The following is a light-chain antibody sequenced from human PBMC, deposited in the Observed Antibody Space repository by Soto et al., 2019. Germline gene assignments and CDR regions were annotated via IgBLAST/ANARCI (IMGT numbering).Light chain of an antibody. V-gene: IGKV3-11*01. CDR1: QSLSKY. CDR2: DAS. CDR3: QQRSNWRGT. Sequence: EMVLTQSPATLSLSPGERAVLSCRARQSLSKYLAWYQQKPGQAPRLLIYDASNRATGIPARFSGSGSGTDFTLTISSLEPEDFAVYYCQQRSNWRGTFGGGTKVEIK. J-gene: IGKJ4*01.